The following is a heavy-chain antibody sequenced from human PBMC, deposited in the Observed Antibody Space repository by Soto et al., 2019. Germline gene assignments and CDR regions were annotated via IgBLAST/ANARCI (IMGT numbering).Heavy chain of an antibody. D-gene: IGHD3-3*01. CDR1: GYTFTSYY. Sequence: QVQLVQSGAEVKKPGASVKVSCKASGYTFTSYYMHWVRQAPGQGLEWMGWINPNSGGTNYAQKFQGRVTMTRDTSISTAYMELSRLRSDDTAVYYCARAYDFWSGYYRGWYFDYWGQGTLVTVSS. J-gene: IGHJ4*02. CDR3: ARAYDFWSGYYRGWYFDY. CDR2: INPNSGGT. V-gene: IGHV1-2*02.